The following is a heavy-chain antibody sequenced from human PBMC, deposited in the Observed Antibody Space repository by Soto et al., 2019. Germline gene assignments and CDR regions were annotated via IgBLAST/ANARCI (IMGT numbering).Heavy chain of an antibody. J-gene: IGHJ6*03. D-gene: IGHD3-3*02. Sequence: PWETLSLTCTVSSGSVGSGSYYWSWIRQPLGKGLEWIGYIYYSGNTDYNPSLRGRATISVDKAKNHFSMQLTSVTSADTAIYYCARDSVLAYY. CDR3: ARDSVLAYY. CDR1: SGSVGSGSYY. V-gene: IGHV4-61*03. CDR2: IYYSGNT.